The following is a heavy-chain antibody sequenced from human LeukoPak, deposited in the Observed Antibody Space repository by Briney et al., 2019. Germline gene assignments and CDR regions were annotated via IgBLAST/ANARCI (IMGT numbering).Heavy chain of an antibody. CDR1: GFTFSSHC. V-gene: IGHV3-7*01. D-gene: IGHD6-19*01. CDR2: IKQDGSEK. Sequence: GGSLRLSCEASGFTFSSHCMSWVRQAPGKGLEWVANIKQDGSEKYYVDSVKGRFTISRDNAKNSLYLQMSILRAADTAVYYCARVRIAVAVSAFDIWAKGQWSPSLQ. CDR3: ARVRIAVAVSAFDI. J-gene: IGHJ3*02.